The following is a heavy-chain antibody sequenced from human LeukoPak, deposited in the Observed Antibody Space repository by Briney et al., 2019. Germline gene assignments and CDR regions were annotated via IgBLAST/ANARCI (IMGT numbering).Heavy chain of an antibody. D-gene: IGHD3-22*01. Sequence: ASVKVSCKASGYTFTGYYMNWVRQAPGQGLEWMGWINPNSAGTNYAQKFQGRVTMTRDTSISTVYMELSRLRSDDTAVYYCARVREYYYDSSGYDAFNIRGQGTMVTVSS. CDR3: ARVREYYYDSSGYDAFNI. J-gene: IGHJ3*02. CDR2: INPNSAGT. CDR1: GYTFTGYY. V-gene: IGHV1-2*02.